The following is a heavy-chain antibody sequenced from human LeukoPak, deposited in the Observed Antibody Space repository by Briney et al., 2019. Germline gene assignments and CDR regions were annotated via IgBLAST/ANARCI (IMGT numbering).Heavy chain of an antibody. CDR1: GGSISSGAYY. CDR3: ARYYDYVWGSYRWPYFDY. Sequence: SETLSLTCTVSGGSISSGAYYWSWIRQQQGKGLEWIGSIYRSGNTYYDPSLKRRVSLSLDTSKSQFSLNLSSVTAADTAVYYCARYYDYVWGSYRWPYFDYWGQGTLVTVSS. V-gene: IGHV4-31*03. CDR2: IYRSGNT. D-gene: IGHD3-16*02. J-gene: IGHJ4*02.